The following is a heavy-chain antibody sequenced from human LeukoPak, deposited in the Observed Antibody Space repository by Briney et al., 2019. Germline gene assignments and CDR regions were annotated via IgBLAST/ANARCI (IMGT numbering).Heavy chain of an antibody. Sequence: GGSLRLPCAASGFTFSDYYMSWIRQAPGKGLEWVSDISSSGSTIYYADSVRGRFTISRDNAKNSLYLQMNSLRAEDTAVYYCARDGYCSGGSCYSGGTSPIDYWGQGTLVTVSS. CDR1: GFTFSDYY. D-gene: IGHD2-15*01. J-gene: IGHJ4*02. CDR3: ARDGYCSGGSCYSGGTSPIDY. V-gene: IGHV3-11*04. CDR2: ISSSGSTI.